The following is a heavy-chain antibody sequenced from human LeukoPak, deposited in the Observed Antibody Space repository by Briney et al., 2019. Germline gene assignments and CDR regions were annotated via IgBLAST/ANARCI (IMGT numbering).Heavy chain of an antibody. CDR1: GFTFSNAW. J-gene: IGHJ4*02. CDR2: IKSKTDGGTT. D-gene: IGHD2-15*01. V-gene: IGHV3-15*01. Sequence: GGSLRLSCAASGFTFSNAWMSWVRQAPGKGLEWVGRIKSKTDGGTTDYAAPVKGRFTISRDDSKNTLYLQMNSLKTEDTAVYYCTTQIQYCSGGSCYLNHYWGQGTLVTVSS. CDR3: TTQIQYCSGGSCYLNHY.